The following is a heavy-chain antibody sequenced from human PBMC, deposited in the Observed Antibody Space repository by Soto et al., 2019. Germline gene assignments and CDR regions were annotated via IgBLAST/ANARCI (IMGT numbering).Heavy chain of an antibody. V-gene: IGHV6-1*01. CDR1: GDSVSNTGAA. CDR2: TYHRTRWYD. CDR3: ARGTVDIEVAVFQY. Sequence: SQTLSLTCAISGDSVSNTGAAWNWIRQSPSRGLEWLGRTYHRTRWYDDYAVSVRGRLTINAEKSKNQFSLQLKSVTPDDTAVYFCARGTVDIEVAVFQYWGQGILVTVSS. J-gene: IGHJ4*02. D-gene: IGHD6-19*01.